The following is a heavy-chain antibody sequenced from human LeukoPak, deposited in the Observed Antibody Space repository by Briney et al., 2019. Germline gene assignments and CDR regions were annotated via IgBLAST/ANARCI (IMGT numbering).Heavy chain of an antibody. CDR1: GFTFSSYS. Sequence: SGGSLRLSCAASGFTFSSYSMNWVRQAPGKGLEWVSSISSSSSYIYYADSVKGRFTISRDNAKNSLYLQMNSLRAEDTAVYYCARDRDYYDSSGLPGHWGQGTLVTVSS. V-gene: IGHV3-21*01. J-gene: IGHJ4*02. CDR3: ARDRDYYDSSGLPGH. CDR2: ISSSSSYI. D-gene: IGHD3-22*01.